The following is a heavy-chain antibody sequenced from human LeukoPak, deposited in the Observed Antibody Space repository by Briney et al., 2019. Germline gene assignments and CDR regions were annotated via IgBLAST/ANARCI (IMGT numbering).Heavy chain of an antibody. CDR2: INPNSGGT. CDR1: GYTFTGYY. J-gene: IGHJ4*02. CDR3: ARDGVWFGGSGYYFDY. D-gene: IGHD3-10*01. V-gene: IGHV1-2*02. Sequence: ASVKVSCKASGYTFTGYYMHWVRQAPGQGLEWMGWINPNSGGTNYAQKFQGRVTMTRDASISTAYMELSRLRSDDTAVYYCARDGVWFGGSGYYFDYWGQGTLVTVSS.